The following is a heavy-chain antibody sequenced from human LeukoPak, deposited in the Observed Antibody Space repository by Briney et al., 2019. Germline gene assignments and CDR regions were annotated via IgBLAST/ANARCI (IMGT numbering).Heavy chain of an antibody. D-gene: IGHD3-10*01. Sequence: SETLSLTCAVYGGSFSGYYWSWIRQPPGKGLEWIGEINHSGSTNYNPSLKSRVAISVDTSKNQFSLKLSSATAADTAVYYCARGRITLVRGGRGGRSYFFDFWGQGTLVTVSS. J-gene: IGHJ4*02. V-gene: IGHV4-34*01. CDR1: GGSFSGYY. CDR2: INHSGST. CDR3: ARGRITLVRGGRGGRSYFFDF.